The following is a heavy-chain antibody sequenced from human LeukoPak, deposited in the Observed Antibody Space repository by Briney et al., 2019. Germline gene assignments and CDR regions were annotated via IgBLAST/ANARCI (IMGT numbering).Heavy chain of an antibody. Sequence: GGSLRLSCAASGFTFSSYAMSWVRQAPGKGLEWVANIKGDGSEKYYVDSVKGRFTISRDNAKNSLYLKMNSLRAEDTSVYYCARLRGGRYYYMEVWGKGTTVTISS. J-gene: IGHJ6*03. CDR3: ARLRGGRYYYMEV. CDR1: GFTFSSYA. D-gene: IGHD3-10*01. V-gene: IGHV3-7*01. CDR2: IKGDGSEK.